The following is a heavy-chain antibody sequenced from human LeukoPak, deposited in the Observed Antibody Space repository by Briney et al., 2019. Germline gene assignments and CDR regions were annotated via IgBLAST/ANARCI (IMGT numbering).Heavy chain of an antibody. Sequence: PGGSLRLSCAASGFTFDDYGMSWVRQAPGKGLEWVSAISGSGYSTYYADSVKGRFTISRDNSKNTLYLQMNSLRAEDTALYFCAQWSRYFDYWGQGTLVTVSS. V-gene: IGHV3-23*01. CDR3: AQWSRYFDY. CDR2: ISGSGYST. J-gene: IGHJ4*02. D-gene: IGHD1-26*01. CDR1: GFTFDDYG.